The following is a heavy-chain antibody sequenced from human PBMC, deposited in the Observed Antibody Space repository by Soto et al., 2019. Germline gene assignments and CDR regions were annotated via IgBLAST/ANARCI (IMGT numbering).Heavy chain of an antibody. J-gene: IGHJ5*02. CDR2: IYWNDHK. CDR3: AHGGYCTTSACYKGWFDP. D-gene: IGHD2-2*02. Sequence: QITLKESGPTLVKPTQTLTLTCTFSGFSLSTDGVGVGWISQPPGKALEWLALIYWNDHKRYSPSLKSRLTITKDTYKNQVVLTMTNMDPVDTATYHCAHGGYCTTSACYKGWFDPWGQGTLVTVSS. CDR1: GFSLSTDGVG. V-gene: IGHV2-5*01.